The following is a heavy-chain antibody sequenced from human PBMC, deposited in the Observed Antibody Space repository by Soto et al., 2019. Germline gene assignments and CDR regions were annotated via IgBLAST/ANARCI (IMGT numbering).Heavy chain of an antibody. CDR3: AKDSSRYNWNDDGKNGFDF. V-gene: IGHV3-9*01. CDR1: GFTFDDYA. CDR2: ISWNSGSI. Sequence: EVPLVESGGGLVQPGRSLRLSCAASGFTFDDYAMHWVRQAPGKGLEWVSGISWNSGSIVYADSVKGRFTISRDNAKNSLYLQMNRLRAEHTALYYCAKDSSRYNWNDDGKNGFDFWGQGSLVTVSS. D-gene: IGHD1-1*01. J-gene: IGHJ5*01.